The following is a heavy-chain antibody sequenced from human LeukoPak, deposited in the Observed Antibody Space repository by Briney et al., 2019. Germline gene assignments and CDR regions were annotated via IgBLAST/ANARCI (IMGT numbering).Heavy chain of an antibody. CDR3: ARVTFRFLFDY. V-gene: IGHV4-38-2*02. J-gene: IGHJ4*02. Sequence: SETLSLTCTVSGYSISSGYYWGWIRQPPGKGLEWIGSIYHSGSTYYNPSLKSRVTISVDTSKNQFSLKLSSVTAADTAVYYCARVTFRFLFDYWGQGTLVTVSS. CDR2: IYHSGST. D-gene: IGHD2/OR15-2a*01. CDR1: GYSISSGYY.